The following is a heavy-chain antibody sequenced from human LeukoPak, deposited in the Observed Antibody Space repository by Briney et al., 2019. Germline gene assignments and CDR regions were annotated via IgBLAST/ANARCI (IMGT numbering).Heavy chain of an antibody. V-gene: IGHV1-18*01. CDR1: GYTFTSYG. CDR3: AREAYDFWSGYWPVDY. D-gene: IGHD3-3*01. Sequence: APVKVSCKASGYTFTSYGTSWVRQAPGQGLEWMGWISAYNGNTNYAQKLQGRVTMTTDTSTSTAYMELRSLRSDDTAVYYCAREAYDFWSGYWPVDYWGQGTLVTVSS. J-gene: IGHJ4*02. CDR2: ISAYNGNT.